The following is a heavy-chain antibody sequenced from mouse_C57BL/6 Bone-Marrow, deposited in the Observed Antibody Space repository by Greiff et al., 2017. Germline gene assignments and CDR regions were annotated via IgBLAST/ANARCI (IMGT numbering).Heavy chain of an antibody. CDR3: ARGGYYFDY. V-gene: IGHV1-19*01. CDR2: INPYNGGT. J-gene: IGHJ2*01. CDR1: GFNIKDDY. Sequence: VQLQQSGAELVRPGASVKLSCTASGFNIKDDYMNWVKQSHGKSLEWIGVINPYNGGTSYNQKFKGKATLTVDKSSSTAYMALNSLTSEDSAVYYGARGGYYFDYWGQGTTLTVSA.